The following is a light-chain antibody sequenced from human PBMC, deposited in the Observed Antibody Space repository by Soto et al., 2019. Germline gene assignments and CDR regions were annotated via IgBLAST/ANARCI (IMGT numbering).Light chain of an antibody. J-gene: IGKJ1*01. CDR2: DAS. CDR1: QSVSSY. Sequence: EIVFAQSPATLSFSPGERATLSCRASQSVSSYLAWYQQKPGQAPRLLIYDASNRATGIPARFSGSGSGTDFTLTISSLEPEDFAVYYCQQRSNWPTTFGQGTKVDIK. CDR3: QQRSNWPTT. V-gene: IGKV3-11*01.